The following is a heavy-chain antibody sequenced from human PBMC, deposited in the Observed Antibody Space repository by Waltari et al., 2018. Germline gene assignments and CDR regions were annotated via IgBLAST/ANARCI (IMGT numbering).Heavy chain of an antibody. V-gene: IGHV4-38-2*02. CDR2: IYHSGST. CDR3: ARDRGDIVVVPAASSYWYFDL. D-gene: IGHD2-2*01. Sequence: QVQLQESGPGLVKPSETLSLTCAVSGYSISSGYYWGWIRQPPGKGLAWIGSIYHSGSTYYNPSLKSRVTISVETSKNQFSLKLSSVTAADTAVYYCARDRGDIVVVPAASSYWYFDLWGRGTLVTVSS. CDR1: GYSISSGYY. J-gene: IGHJ2*01.